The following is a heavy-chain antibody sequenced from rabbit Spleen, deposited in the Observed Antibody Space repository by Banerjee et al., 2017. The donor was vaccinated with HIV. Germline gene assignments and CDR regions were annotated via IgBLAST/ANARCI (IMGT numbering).Heavy chain of an antibody. CDR3: ARSVGAYGGFSL. CDR2: INVITGKA. V-gene: IGHV1S45*01. Sequence: QEQLVESRGGLVTPGGSLKLSCTASGFSFSNKAVMCWVRQAPGKGLEWIACINVITGKAVYASWAKGRFNLSKTSSTTVTLQLNSLTAADTAMYFCARSVGAYGGFSLWGPGTLVTVS. D-gene: IGHD6-1*01. CDR1: GFSFSNKAV. J-gene: IGHJ4*01.